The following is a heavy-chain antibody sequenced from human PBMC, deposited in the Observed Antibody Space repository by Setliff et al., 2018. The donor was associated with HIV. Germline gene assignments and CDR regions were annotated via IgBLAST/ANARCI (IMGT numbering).Heavy chain of an antibody. CDR1: GGSISSHY. V-gene: IGHV4-59*11. Sequence: SETLSLTCTVSGGSISSHYWSWIRQPPGKGLEWIGSIYYSGSTYYNPSLKSRVTISLDTSKNQVSLKLSSVAAADTAVYHCARGAYRDGYDYWGQGTLVTVSS. CDR3: ARGAYRDGYDY. CDR2: IYYSGST. J-gene: IGHJ4*02. D-gene: IGHD5-18*01.